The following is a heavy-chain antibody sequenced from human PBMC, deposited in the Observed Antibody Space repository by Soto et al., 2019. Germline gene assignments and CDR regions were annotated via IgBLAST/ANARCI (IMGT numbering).Heavy chain of an antibody. V-gene: IGHV4-34*01. J-gene: IGHJ3*02. Sequence: QVQLQQWGAGLLKPSETLSLTCAVYGGSFSGYYWSWIRQPPGKGLEWIGEINHSGSTNYNPSLKGRVTRSVDTSKNQFSLKLSSVTAADTAVYYCARGRRGSSWSPNAFDIWGQGTMVTVSS. CDR3: ARGRRGSSWSPNAFDI. D-gene: IGHD6-13*01. CDR1: GGSFSGYY. CDR2: INHSGST.